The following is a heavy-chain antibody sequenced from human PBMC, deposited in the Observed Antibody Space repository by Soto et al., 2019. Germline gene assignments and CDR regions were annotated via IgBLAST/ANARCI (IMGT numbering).Heavy chain of an antibody. CDR2: IYYSGST. CDR1: GGSISSGGYY. V-gene: IGHV4-31*03. J-gene: IGHJ4*02. CDR3: ARSSIAPRLFMYPFDY. Sequence: SETLSLTCTVSGGSISSGGYYWSWIRHHPGKGLEWIGYIYYSGSTYYNPSLKSRVTISVDTSKNQFSLKLSSVTAADTAVYYCARSSIAPRLFMYPFDYWGQGTLVTVSS. D-gene: IGHD6-6*01.